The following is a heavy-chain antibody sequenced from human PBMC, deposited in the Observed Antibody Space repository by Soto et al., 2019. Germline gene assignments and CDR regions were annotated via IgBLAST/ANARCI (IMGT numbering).Heavy chain of an antibody. V-gene: IGHV4-59*01. CDR2: IYYSGT. CDR1: GGSISSYY. Sequence: QVQLQESGPGLVKPSETLSLTCSVSGGSISSYYWSWIRQPPGKGLEWIAYIYYSGTSYNPSLQSRGSISLNTSKNQSSLKLSAVTAADTAVYYCARTYDGSGPNSGGYAFDIWGQGTMVTVSS. CDR3: ARTYDGSGPNSGGYAFDI. J-gene: IGHJ3*02. D-gene: IGHD3-22*01.